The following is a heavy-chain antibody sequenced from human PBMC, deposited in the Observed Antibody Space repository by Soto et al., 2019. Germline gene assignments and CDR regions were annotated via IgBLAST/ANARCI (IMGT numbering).Heavy chain of an antibody. CDR2: ISYDGRKK. Sequence: QVQLVESGGGVVQPGRSLRLSCAASGFTFITYGMNWVRQAPGKGLEWVAVISYDGRKKYYADSVKGRFTVSRDNSKNTVYVEMNSLRPEDTAVYYCAKDHSSGWQFDFWGQGTLVTVSS. CDR1: GFTFITYG. J-gene: IGHJ4*02. D-gene: IGHD6-19*01. CDR3: AKDHSSGWQFDF. V-gene: IGHV3-30*18.